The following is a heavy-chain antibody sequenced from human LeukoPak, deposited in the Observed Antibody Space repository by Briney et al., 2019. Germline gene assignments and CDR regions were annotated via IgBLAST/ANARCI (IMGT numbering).Heavy chain of an antibody. CDR2: ISGSGGST. V-gene: IGHV3-23*01. CDR1: GFTFSSYA. Sequence: GGSLRLSCAASGFTFSSYAMSWVRQAPGKGLEWVSTISGSGGSTYYADSVKGRFTISRDNSKNTLHLQMNSLRAEDTAVYYCARDGLQGSWYGLDYWGQGTLVTVSS. CDR3: ARDGLQGSWYGLDY. J-gene: IGHJ4*02. D-gene: IGHD6-13*01.